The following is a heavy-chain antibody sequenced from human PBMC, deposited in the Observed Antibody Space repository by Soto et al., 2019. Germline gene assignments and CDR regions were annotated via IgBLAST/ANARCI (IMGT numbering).Heavy chain of an antibody. D-gene: IGHD1-26*01. CDR1: GGSISSGGYS. J-gene: IGHJ4*02. CDR3: ARYSGTYYVY. CDR2: IYHSGST. V-gene: IGHV4-30-2*01. Sequence: PSETLSLTCAVSGGSISSGGYSWSWIRQPPGKGLEWIGYIYHSGSTYYNPSLKSRVTISVDRSKNQFSLKLSSVTAADTAVYYCARYSGTYYVYWGPGTLVTVSS.